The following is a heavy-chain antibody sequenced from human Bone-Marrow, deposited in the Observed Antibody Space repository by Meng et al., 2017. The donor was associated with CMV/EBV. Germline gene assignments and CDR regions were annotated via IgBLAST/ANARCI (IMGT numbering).Heavy chain of an antibody. Sequence: GESLKISCATSGFTFSSYGMHWVRQAPGKGLEWVAFIRYDGSNKYYADSVKGRFTISRDNAKNSLYLQMNSLRAEDTAVYYCARAPRAFDIWGQGTMVTVSS. J-gene: IGHJ3*02. CDR1: GFTFSSYG. CDR3: ARAPRAFDI. CDR2: IRYDGSNK. V-gene: IGHV3-30*02.